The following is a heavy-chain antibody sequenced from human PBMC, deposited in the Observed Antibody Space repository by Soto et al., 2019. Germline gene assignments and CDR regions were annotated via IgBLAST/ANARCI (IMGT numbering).Heavy chain of an antibody. Sequence: SQTLSLTCAISGDSVSSNSAAWNWIRQSPSGGLEWLGRTYYRSKWYADYALSVRSRITIIPDTSKNQFSLHLNSVTPEDTAVYYCARYTSSWYLEYPGQGTLVTVSS. D-gene: IGHD2-15*01. CDR2: TYYRSKWYA. J-gene: IGHJ4*02. CDR1: GDSVSSNSAA. V-gene: IGHV6-1*01. CDR3: ARYTSSWYLEY.